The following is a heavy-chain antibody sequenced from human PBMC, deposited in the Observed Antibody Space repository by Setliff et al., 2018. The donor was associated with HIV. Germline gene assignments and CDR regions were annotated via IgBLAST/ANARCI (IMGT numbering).Heavy chain of an antibody. D-gene: IGHD3-22*01. CDR1: GFTFNNFW. J-gene: IGHJ4*02. V-gene: IGHV3-7*03. CDR2: IKEDGTAR. CDR3: ASSRPPDDSSGFLDH. Sequence: PGGSLRLSCAGSGFTFNNFWMAWVRRAPGKGLEWVANIKEDGTARYYVDSVEGRFTISRDNAKNSLYLQMNSLRAEDTAVYYCASSRPPDDSSGFLDHWGQGTLVTVSS.